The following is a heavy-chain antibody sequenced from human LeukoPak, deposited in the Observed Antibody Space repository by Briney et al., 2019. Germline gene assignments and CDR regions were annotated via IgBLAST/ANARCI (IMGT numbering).Heavy chain of an antibody. D-gene: IGHD3-10*02. Sequence: GGSLRLSCAASGFTLNTYWMNWVRQAPGKGLVWVSRINGDGTSLTYADSVKGRFTVSRDNAKNTEYLQMNSLRAEDTAVYYCTRDLRMDYYYVDYYYYGMDVWGQGTTVTVSS. CDR2: INGDGTSL. J-gene: IGHJ6*02. V-gene: IGHV3-74*01. CDR1: GFTLNTYW. CDR3: TRDLRMDYYYVDYYYYGMDV.